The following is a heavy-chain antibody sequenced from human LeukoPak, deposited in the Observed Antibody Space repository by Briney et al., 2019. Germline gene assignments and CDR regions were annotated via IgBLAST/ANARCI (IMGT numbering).Heavy chain of an antibody. CDR3: ARGFGELSFEILFDP. CDR2: IYYSGST. Sequence: SETLSLTCTVSGGSISSYYWSWIRQPPGKGLEWIGYIYYSGSTNYNPSLKSRVTISVDTSKNQFSLKLSSVTAADTAVYYCARGFGELSFEILFDPWGQGTLVTVSS. CDR1: GGSISSYY. D-gene: IGHD3-10*01. V-gene: IGHV4-59*01. J-gene: IGHJ5*02.